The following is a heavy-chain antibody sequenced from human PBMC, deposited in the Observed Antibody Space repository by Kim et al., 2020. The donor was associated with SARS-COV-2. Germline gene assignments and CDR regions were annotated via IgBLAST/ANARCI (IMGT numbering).Heavy chain of an antibody. Sequence: GGSLRLSCAASGFTFSSYAMSWVRQAPGKGLEWVSAISGSGGSTYYADSVKGRFTISRDNSKNTLYLQMNSLRAEDTAVYYCAKTAFFGVVIKPGGYYYYMDVWGKGTTVTVSS. CDR2: ISGSGGST. CDR3: AKTAFFGVVIKPGGYYYYMDV. J-gene: IGHJ6*03. CDR1: GFTFSSYA. V-gene: IGHV3-23*01. D-gene: IGHD3-3*01.